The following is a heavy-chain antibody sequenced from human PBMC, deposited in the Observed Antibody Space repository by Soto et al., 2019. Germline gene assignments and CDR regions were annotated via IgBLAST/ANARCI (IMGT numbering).Heavy chain of an antibody. V-gene: IGHV4-31*03. J-gene: IGHJ5*02. Sequence: QVQLQESGPGLVKPSQTLSLTCTVSGGSISSGGYYWSWIRQHPGKGLEWIGYIYYSGSTYYNPSPKRRVNISVDTSKNQLSLKLSSVTAADTAVYYCARQYGSGSYYHWFDPWGQGTLVTVSS. CDR2: IYYSGST. D-gene: IGHD3-10*01. CDR3: ARQYGSGSYYHWFDP. CDR1: GGSISSGGYY.